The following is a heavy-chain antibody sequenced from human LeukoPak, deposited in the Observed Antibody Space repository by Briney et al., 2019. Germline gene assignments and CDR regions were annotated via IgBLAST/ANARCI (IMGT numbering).Heavy chain of an antibody. CDR2: IKTDGSTT. D-gene: IGHD3-10*01. CDR1: GFTFSSSW. CDR3: AKLGSYGSGSYPNWFDP. J-gene: IGHJ5*02. Sequence: GGSLRLSCAVSGFTFSSSWMHWVRQAPGKGLVWVSHIKTDGSTTAYADSVKGRFTISRDNSKNTLYLQVNSLRAEDTAVYYCAKLGSYGSGSYPNWFDPWGQGTLVTVSS. V-gene: IGHV3-74*01.